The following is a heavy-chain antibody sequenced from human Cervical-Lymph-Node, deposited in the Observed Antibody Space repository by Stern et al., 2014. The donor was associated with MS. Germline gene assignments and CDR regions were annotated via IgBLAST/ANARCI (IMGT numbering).Heavy chain of an antibody. CDR1: GFTFSLYA. Sequence: EVQLVESEGGLVQPGGSLRLSCAASGFTFSLYAMSWVRQAPGKGLEWVSALSGRGDSTYYADSVKGRFTISRDNYKNTLYLQMNSLRAEDTAVYYCAKEGIAVASLDYGGQGTLVTVSS. J-gene: IGHJ4*02. CDR2: LSGRGDST. V-gene: IGHV3-23*04. CDR3: AKEGIAVASLDY. D-gene: IGHD6-19*01.